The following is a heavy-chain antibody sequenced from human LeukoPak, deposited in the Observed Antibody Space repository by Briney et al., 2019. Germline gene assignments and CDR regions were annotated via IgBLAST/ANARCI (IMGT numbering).Heavy chain of an antibody. Sequence: GGSLRLSCAAAGFAFSDYSFNWVRQAPGRGLEWVSSISSSGRYIYYAASVKGRFTISRDNAKNSLYLQMNSLRAEDTAVYYCARDGGIAVLDYWGQGTLVTVSS. V-gene: IGHV3-21*01. CDR2: ISSSGRYI. CDR3: ARDGGIAVLDY. D-gene: IGHD6-19*01. J-gene: IGHJ4*02. CDR1: GFAFSDYS.